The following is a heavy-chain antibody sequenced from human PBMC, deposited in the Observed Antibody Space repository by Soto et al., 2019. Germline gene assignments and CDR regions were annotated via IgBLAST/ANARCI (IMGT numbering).Heavy chain of an antibody. CDR3: ARSQVRFRVHYYYYYGMDV. J-gene: IGHJ6*02. CDR1: GGSFSGYY. D-gene: IGHD3-10*01. V-gene: IGHV4-34*01. Sequence: QVQLQQWGAGLLKPSETLSLTCAVYGGSFSGYYWSWIRQPPGKGLEWIGEINHSGSTNYNPSLKSRVTISVDTSKNQFSLKLSSVTAADTAVYYCARSQVRFRVHYYYYYGMDVWGQGTTVTVSS. CDR2: INHSGST.